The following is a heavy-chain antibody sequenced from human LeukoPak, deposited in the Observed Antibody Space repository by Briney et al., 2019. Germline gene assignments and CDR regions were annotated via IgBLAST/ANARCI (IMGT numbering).Heavy chain of an antibody. V-gene: IGHV3-74*01. CDR3: ARDYPSPQVGATPGIDY. Sequence: GGSLRLSCAASGFTFSTYWMRWVRQAPGKGLVWVSRINSDGRTTDYADSVKGRFTISRDNAKNTLYLQMNSLRAEDTAVYYCARDYPSPQVGATPGIDYWGQGSLVTVSS. CDR1: GFTFSTYW. D-gene: IGHD1-26*01. J-gene: IGHJ4*02. CDR2: INSDGRTT.